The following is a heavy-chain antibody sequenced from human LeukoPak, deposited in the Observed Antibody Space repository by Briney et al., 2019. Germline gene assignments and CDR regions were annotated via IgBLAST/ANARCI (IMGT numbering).Heavy chain of an antibody. Sequence: HPGRSLRLSCAASGFTFSSYGMHWVRQAPGKGLEWVAVIWYDGSNKYYADSVKGRFTISRDNSKNTLYLQMNSLRAEDTAVYYCAKNLFNPLRPAWGQGTLVIVSS. J-gene: IGHJ5*02. V-gene: IGHV3-33*06. CDR2: IWYDGSNK. CDR1: GFTFSSYG. CDR3: AKNLFNPLRPA.